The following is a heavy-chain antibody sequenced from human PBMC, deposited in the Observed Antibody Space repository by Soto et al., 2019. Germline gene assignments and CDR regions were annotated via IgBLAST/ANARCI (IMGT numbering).Heavy chain of an antibody. CDR3: AKDGTYCGGDCYPIFNFDS. CDR2: ISYDGSNK. Sequence: QVHLVQSGGGVVQPGRSLRLSCAASGFSFNNFGMHWVRQAPGKGLEWVAVISYDGSNKYYADSVRGRFTISRDDSKDTLYLQMNSLRAEDTAVYYCAKDGTYCGGDCYPIFNFDSWGQGTLDTVSS. D-gene: IGHD2-21*02. V-gene: IGHV3-30*18. CDR1: GFSFNNFG. J-gene: IGHJ4*02.